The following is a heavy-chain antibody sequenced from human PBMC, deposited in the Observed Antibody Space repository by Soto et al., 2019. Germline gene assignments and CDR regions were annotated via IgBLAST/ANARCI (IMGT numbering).Heavy chain of an antibody. D-gene: IGHD3-10*01. CDR1: GFTFSRNA. CDR2: ITNTGGDA. CDR3: ARASGESYPGSRVFDS. Sequence: PVVSLRISCAASGFTFSRNAMTWVRQAPGEGLECVSVITNTGGDALYADSVKGRFKISRDNSKNTLYLQMNSLRAEDTAIYYCARASGESYPGSRVFDSWGQGTRVTVSS. J-gene: IGHJ4*02. V-gene: IGHV3-23*01.